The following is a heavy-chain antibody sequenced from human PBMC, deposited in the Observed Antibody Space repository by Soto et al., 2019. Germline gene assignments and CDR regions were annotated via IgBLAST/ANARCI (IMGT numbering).Heavy chain of an antibody. CDR3: ARDGTLSDSSAYYYLY. J-gene: IGHJ4*02. CDR1: GGTFSRYA. CDR2: IIPMFGKA. Sequence: QVQLVQSGAEVKRPGSSVKVSCKASGGTFSRYAISWVRQAPGQGLEWMGGIIPMFGKANYAQKFQGRVTITADESTRTGCMELRSLISEDTAVYYCARDGTLSDSSAYYYLYWGQGTLVTVSS. V-gene: IGHV1-69*01. D-gene: IGHD3-22*01.